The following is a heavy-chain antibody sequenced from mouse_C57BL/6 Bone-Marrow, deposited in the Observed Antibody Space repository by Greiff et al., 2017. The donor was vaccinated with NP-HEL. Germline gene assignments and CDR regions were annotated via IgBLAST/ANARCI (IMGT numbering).Heavy chain of an antibody. Sequence: EVKLQESGPVLVKPGASVKMSCKASGYTFTDYYMSWVKQSHGKSLEWIGVINPYNGGTSYNQKFKGKATLTVDKSSSTAYMELNSLTSEDSAVYYGAREGDYEGWYFDVWGTGTTVTVSS. V-gene: IGHV1-19*01. D-gene: IGHD2-4*01. J-gene: IGHJ1*03. CDR1: GYTFTDYY. CDR3: AREGDYEGWYFDV. CDR2: INPYNGGT.